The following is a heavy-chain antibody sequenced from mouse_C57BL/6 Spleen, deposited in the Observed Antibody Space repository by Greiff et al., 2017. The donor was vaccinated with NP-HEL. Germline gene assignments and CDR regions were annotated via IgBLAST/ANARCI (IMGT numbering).Heavy chain of an antibody. J-gene: IGHJ4*01. V-gene: IGHV1-69*01. CDR3: ARGGDHYGSSYGAMDY. CDR2: IDPSDSYT. Sequence: QVQLQQPGAELVMPGASVKLSCKASGYTFTSYWMHWVKQRPGQGLEWIGEIDPSDSYTNYNQKFKGKSTLTVDKSSSTAYMQLSSLTSEDAAVYYCARGGDHYGSSYGAMDYWGQGTSVTVSS. D-gene: IGHD1-1*01. CDR1: GYTFTSYW.